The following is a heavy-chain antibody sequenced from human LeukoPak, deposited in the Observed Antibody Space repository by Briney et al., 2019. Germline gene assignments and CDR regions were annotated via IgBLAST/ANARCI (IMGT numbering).Heavy chain of an antibody. CDR3: ARVPVYCSSTSCSSYYMDV. CDR1: GGSISSYY. J-gene: IGHJ6*03. D-gene: IGHD2-2*01. CDR2: IYTSGST. Sequence: PSETLSLTCTVSGGSISSYYWSWVRQPAGKGLEWIGRIYTSGSTNYNPSLKSRVTMSVDTSKNQFSLKLSSVTTADTAVYYCARVPVYCSSTSCSSYYMDVWGKGTTVIFSS. V-gene: IGHV4-4*07.